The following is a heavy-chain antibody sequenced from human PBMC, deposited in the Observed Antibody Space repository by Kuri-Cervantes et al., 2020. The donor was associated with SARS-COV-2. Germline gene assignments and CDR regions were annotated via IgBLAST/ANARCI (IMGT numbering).Heavy chain of an antibody. J-gene: IGHJ6*03. CDR1: GFTFSNAW. V-gene: IGHV3-15*01. CDR2: IKSKTDGGTT. CDR3: TIDEYQLLYGYYYYMDV. Sequence: GESLKISCAASGFTFSNAWMSWVRQAPGKGLEWVGRIKSKTDGGTTDYAAPVKGRFTISRDDSKNTLYLQMNSLKTEDTAVYYCTIDEYQLLYGYYYYMDVWGKGTTVTVSS. D-gene: IGHD2-2*02.